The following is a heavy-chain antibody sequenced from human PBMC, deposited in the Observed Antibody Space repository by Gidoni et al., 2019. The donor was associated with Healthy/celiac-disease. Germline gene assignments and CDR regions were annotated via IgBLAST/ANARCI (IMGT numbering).Heavy chain of an antibody. Sequence: QVQLVQSGAEVKKPGSSVKVSCKASGCTFSSYTISGVRQAPGQRLEWMGRINPFLTIANYAQKFQGRVTITADKYTTTAYMELSSLRSEDTAVYYCARAVGGMIFHYGIDVWGQGTTVTVSS. J-gene: IGHJ6*02. CDR2: INPFLTIA. CDR3: ARAVGGMIFHYGIDV. V-gene: IGHV1-69*02. CDR1: GCTFSSYT. D-gene: IGHD6-19*01.